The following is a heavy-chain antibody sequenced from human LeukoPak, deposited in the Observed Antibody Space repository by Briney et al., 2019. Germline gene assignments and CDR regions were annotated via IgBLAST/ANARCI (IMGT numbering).Heavy chain of an antibody. D-gene: IGHD1-26*01. V-gene: IGHV1-69*08. J-gene: IGHJ5*02. Sequence: SVKVSCKASGGTLRSHIFSWVRQAPGQGLEWMGRITPIIDSAKYAQNFQHRVTITADTSTATIYMELSSLTFEDTAVYFCTRVNLRGSQYNWFDPWGQGTLVTVSS. CDR1: GGTLRSHI. CDR3: TRVNLRGSQYNWFDP. CDR2: ITPIIDSA.